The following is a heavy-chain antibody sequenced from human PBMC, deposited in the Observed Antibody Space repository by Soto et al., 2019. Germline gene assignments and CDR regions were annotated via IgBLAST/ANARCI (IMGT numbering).Heavy chain of an antibody. V-gene: IGHV3-15*01. D-gene: IGHD4-17*01. CDR3: TTASGDYPADY. CDR1: GFTFSNAW. Sequence: EVQLVESGGGLVKPGGSLRLSCAASGFTFSNAWMSWVRQAPGKGLEWVGRIKSKTDGGTTDYAAPVKGRFTISRDESKNTLYLQMNSLKTEDTGLYYCTTASGDYPADYWGQGTLVTVSS. CDR2: IKSKTDGGTT. J-gene: IGHJ4*02.